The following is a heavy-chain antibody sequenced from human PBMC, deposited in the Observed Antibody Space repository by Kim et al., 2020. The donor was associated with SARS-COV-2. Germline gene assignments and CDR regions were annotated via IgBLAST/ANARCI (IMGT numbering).Heavy chain of an antibody. CDR3: ARESSGSYHYFDY. D-gene: IGHD1-26*01. Sequence: SETLSLTCTVSGGSISSYYWSWIRQPPGKGLEWIGYIYYSGSTNYNPSLKSRVTISVDTSKNQFSLKLSSVTAADTAVYYCARESSGSYHYFDYWGQGTLVTVSS. CDR2: IYYSGST. J-gene: IGHJ4*02. V-gene: IGHV4-59*01. CDR1: GGSISSYY.